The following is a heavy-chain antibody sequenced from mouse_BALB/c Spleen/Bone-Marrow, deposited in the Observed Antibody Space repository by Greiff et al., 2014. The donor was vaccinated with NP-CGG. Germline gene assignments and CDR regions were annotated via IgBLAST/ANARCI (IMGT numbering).Heavy chain of an antibody. J-gene: IGHJ2*01. V-gene: IGHV7-3*02. CDR2: IRNKANGYTT. Sequence: DVKLVESGGGLVQPGGSLSLSCATSGFTFTDYYMNWVRQPPGKALEWLGFIRNKANGYTTEYSASVKSRFTISRDNSQNILYLQMNTLRADDSATYYCARDKGRVFFDYWGQGTTLTVSS. CDR3: ARDKGRVFFDY. CDR1: GFTFTDYY.